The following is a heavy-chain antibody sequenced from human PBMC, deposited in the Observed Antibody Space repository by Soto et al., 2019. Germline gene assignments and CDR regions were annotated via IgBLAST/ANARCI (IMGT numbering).Heavy chain of an antibody. V-gene: IGHV3-30*18. CDR2: ISYDGSNK. D-gene: IGHD5-12*01. Sequence: QVQLVESGGGVVQPGRSLRLSCAASGFTFSSYGMHWVRQAPGKGLEWVAVISYDGSNKYYADSVKGRFTISRDNSKNTLYLPMNSLRAEDTAVYYCAKWLPPYYFDYWGQGTLVTVSS. CDR1: GFTFSSYG. CDR3: AKWLPPYYFDY. J-gene: IGHJ4*02.